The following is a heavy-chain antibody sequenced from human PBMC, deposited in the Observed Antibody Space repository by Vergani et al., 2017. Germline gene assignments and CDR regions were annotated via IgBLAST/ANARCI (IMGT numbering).Heavy chain of an antibody. Sequence: VQLVESGGGVVQPGRSLRLSCAASGFTFSSYGMHWVRQAPGKGLEWVSYISSSGSTIYYADSVKGRFTISRDNAKNSLYLQMNSLRAEDTAVYYCARDLNDYGDIDAFDIWGQGTMVTVSS. V-gene: IGHV3-48*04. CDR3: ARDLNDYGDIDAFDI. CDR1: GFTFSSYG. J-gene: IGHJ3*02. CDR2: ISSSGSTI. D-gene: IGHD4-17*01.